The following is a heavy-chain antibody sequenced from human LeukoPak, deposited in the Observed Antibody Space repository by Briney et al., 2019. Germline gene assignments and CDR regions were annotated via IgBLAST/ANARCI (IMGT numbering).Heavy chain of an antibody. CDR3: AKKCGGDCYADAFDI. J-gene: IGHJ3*02. V-gene: IGHV3-30*18. Sequence: GGSLRLSCEVSGFILSRYGMHWVRQAPGKGLEWVAFISYDGSDKYYVDSVKGRFTVSRDNSKNTLYLQMNSLRAEDMAVYYCAKKCGGDCYADAFDIWGQGTIVTVFS. CDR2: ISYDGSDK. D-gene: IGHD2-21*02. CDR1: GFILSRYG.